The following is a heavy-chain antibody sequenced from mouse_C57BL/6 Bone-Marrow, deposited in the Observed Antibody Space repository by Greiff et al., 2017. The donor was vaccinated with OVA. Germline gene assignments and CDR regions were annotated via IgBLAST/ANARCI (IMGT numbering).Heavy chain of an antibody. CDR2: INPSSGYT. Sequence: QVQLQQSGAELARPGASVKMSCTASGYTFTSYTMHWVKQRPGQGLEWIGYINPSSGYTKYNQKFKDKATLTADKSSSTAYMQLISLTSEDSAGYYCARMAVVARYYFDYWGQGTTLTVSS. D-gene: IGHD1-1*01. J-gene: IGHJ2*01. V-gene: IGHV1-4*01. CDR3: ARMAVVARYYFDY. CDR1: GYTFTSYT.